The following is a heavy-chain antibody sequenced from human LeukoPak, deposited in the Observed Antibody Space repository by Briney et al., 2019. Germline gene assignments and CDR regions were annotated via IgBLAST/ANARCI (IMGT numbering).Heavy chain of an antibody. J-gene: IGHJ4*02. D-gene: IGHD3-22*01. Sequence: GGSLRLSCAASGFTFSNYWMHWVRQAPGMGLVWVSRINSDGSTTTYADSVKGRFTISRDNSKNTLYPQMNSLRAEDTAVYYCARNYYDSSGYDYWGQGTLVTVSS. CDR1: GFTFSNYW. V-gene: IGHV3-74*01. CDR3: ARNYYDSSGYDY. CDR2: INSDGSTT.